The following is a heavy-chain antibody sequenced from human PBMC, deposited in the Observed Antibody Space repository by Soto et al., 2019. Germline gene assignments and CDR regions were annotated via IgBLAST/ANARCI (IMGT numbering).Heavy chain of an antibody. CDR2: ISGSGGNT. Sequence: GGSLRLSCAASGFTFASYAMSWVRQAPGKGLEWVSGISGSGGNTYNADSVKGRFTISRDNSKNTLYLDMISLRAEDTAVYYCAKGLSIAAAGTFAYWGQGPLVTVSS. J-gene: IGHJ4*02. V-gene: IGHV3-23*01. CDR3: AKGLSIAAAGTFAY. CDR1: GFTFASYA. D-gene: IGHD6-13*01.